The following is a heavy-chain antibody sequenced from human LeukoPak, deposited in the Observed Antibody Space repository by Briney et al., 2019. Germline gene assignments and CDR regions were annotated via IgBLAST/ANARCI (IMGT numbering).Heavy chain of an antibody. CDR2: IIPILGIA. D-gene: IGHD3-22*01. CDR1: GGTFSSYA. Sequence: ASVKVSCKASGGTFSSYAISWVRQAPGQGLEWMGRIIPILGIANYAQKFQGRVTITADESTSTAYMELSSLRSEDTAVYYCARSYYDSSGYYYWVYFDYWGQGTLVTVSS. V-gene: IGHV1-69*04. CDR3: ARSYYDSSGYYYWVYFDY. J-gene: IGHJ4*02.